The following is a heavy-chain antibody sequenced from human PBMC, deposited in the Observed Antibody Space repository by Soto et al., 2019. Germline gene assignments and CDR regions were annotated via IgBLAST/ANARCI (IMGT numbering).Heavy chain of an antibody. CDR1: GFTFSSYG. CDR3: AKDRSSSSHYYGMDV. D-gene: IGHD6-6*01. J-gene: IGHJ6*02. V-gene: IGHV3-30*18. Sequence: PGGSLRLSCAASGFTFSSYGMHWVRQAPGKGLEWVAVISYDGSNKYYADSVKGRFTISRDNSKNTLYLQMNSLRAEDTAVYYCAKDRSSSSHYYGMDVWGQGTTVTVSS. CDR2: ISYDGSNK.